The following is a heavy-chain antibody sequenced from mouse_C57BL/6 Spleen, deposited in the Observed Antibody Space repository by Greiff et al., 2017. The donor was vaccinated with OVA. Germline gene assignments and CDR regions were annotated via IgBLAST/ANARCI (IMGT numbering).Heavy chain of an antibody. CDR2: INPSSGYT. Sequence: QVQLQQSGAELARPGASVKMSCKASGYTFTSYTMHWVKQRPGQGLEWIGYINPSSGYTKYNQKFKDKATLTADKSSSTAYMQLSSLTSEDSAVYYGAREWSNYDAMDYWGQGTSVTVSS. CDR1: GYTFTSYT. D-gene: IGHD2-5*01. V-gene: IGHV1-4*01. J-gene: IGHJ4*01. CDR3: AREWSNYDAMDY.